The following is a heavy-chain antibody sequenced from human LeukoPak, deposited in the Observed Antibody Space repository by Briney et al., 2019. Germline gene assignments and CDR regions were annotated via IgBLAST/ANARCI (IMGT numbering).Heavy chain of an antibody. CDR3: AKEGRSLQTY. Sequence: GGSLRLSCAASGFMFSSNWMSWVRLAPGKGLEWVANIKEDGTETYYVDSVKGRFTISRDNAKNSLYLQMNSLRVEDTAVYYCAKEGRSLQTYWGQGTLVTVSS. CDR1: GFMFSSNW. D-gene: IGHD5-24*01. V-gene: IGHV3-7*03. J-gene: IGHJ4*02. CDR2: IKEDGTET.